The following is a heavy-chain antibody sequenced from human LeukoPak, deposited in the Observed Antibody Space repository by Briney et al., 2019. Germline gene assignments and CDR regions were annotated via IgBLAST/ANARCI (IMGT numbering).Heavy chain of an antibody. J-gene: IGHJ4*02. CDR1: GYTFTSYG. CDR3: ARDPRDSSGYYYVGVDY. Sequence: ASVKVSCKASGYTFTSYGISWVRQAPGQGLEWMGWISAYNGNTNYAQKLQGRVTVTTDTSTSTAYMELRSLRSDDTAVYYCARDPRDSSGYYYVGVDYWGQGTLVTVSS. CDR2: ISAYNGNT. V-gene: IGHV1-18*01. D-gene: IGHD3-22*01.